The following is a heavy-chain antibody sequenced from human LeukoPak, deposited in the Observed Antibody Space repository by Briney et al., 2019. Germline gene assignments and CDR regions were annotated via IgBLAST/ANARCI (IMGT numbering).Heavy chain of an antibody. CDR1: GFIFRNYA. CDR3: TRDRGLLSTIYYYYFMDV. J-gene: IGHJ6*03. Sequence: GGSLRLSCAASGFIFRNYAMSWVRQAPGKGLEWVANIKQDGSEKSYVDSVKGRFTISRDNAKNSLFLEMNSLRAEDTAVYYCTRDRGLLSTIYYYYFMDVWGKGTTVTISS. CDR2: IKQDGSEK. V-gene: IGHV3-7*01. D-gene: IGHD5/OR15-5a*01.